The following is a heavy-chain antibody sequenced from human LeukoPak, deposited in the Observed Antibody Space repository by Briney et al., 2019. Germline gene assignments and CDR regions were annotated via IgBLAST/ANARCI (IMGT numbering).Heavy chain of an antibody. D-gene: IGHD3-10*01. V-gene: IGHV3-23*01. CDR3: AKDPFSRGPHTNYYYMDV. Sequence: GGSLRLSCAASGFTFSSYAMSWLRQAPGKGLGWVSAISGSGGSTYYADSVKGRFTISGDNSKNTLYLQMNSLRAEDTAVYYCAKDPFSRGPHTNYYYMDVWGKGTTVTVSS. J-gene: IGHJ6*03. CDR1: GFTFSSYA. CDR2: ISGSGGST.